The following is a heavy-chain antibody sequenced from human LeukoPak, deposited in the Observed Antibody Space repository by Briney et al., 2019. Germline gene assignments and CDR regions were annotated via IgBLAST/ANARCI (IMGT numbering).Heavy chain of an antibody. Sequence: ASVKVSCKASGYTFTSYGISWVRQAPGQGLEWMGWISAYNGNTNYAQKLQGRVTMTTDTSTSTVYMELRSLRSDDTAVYYCARDRGAKYYYDSTDYWGQGTLVTVSS. CDR3: ARDRGAKYYYDSTDY. J-gene: IGHJ4*02. V-gene: IGHV1-18*01. D-gene: IGHD3-22*01. CDR2: ISAYNGNT. CDR1: GYTFTSYG.